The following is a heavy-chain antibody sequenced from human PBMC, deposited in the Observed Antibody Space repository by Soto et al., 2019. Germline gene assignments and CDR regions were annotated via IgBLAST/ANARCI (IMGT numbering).Heavy chain of an antibody. D-gene: IGHD3-22*01. V-gene: IGHV3-30*03. CDR2: ISYDGSNK. Sequence: GGSLRLSCAASGFTFSSYGMHWVRQAPGKGLEWVAVISYDGSNKYYADSVKGRFTISRDNSKNTLYLQMNSLRAEDTAVYYCVCPEYYYDSSGYSGGGQGTLVTVSS. CDR1: GFTFSSYG. CDR3: VCPEYYYDSSGYSG. J-gene: IGHJ4*02.